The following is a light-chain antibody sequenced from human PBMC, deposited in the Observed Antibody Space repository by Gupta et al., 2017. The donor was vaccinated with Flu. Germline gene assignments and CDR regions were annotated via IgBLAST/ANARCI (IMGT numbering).Light chain of an antibody. CDR1: EGLVYSDGNTY. J-gene: IGKJ1*01. Sequence: ISCRSSEGLVYSDGNTYLHWFQQRPGQAPRRLIYQVSYRDSGVPDRVSGSGSGTDFTLKISSVEAEDVGIYFCMQGSHWPWAFGQGTTVEIK. CDR3: MQGSHWPWA. CDR2: QVS. V-gene: IGKV2-30*01.